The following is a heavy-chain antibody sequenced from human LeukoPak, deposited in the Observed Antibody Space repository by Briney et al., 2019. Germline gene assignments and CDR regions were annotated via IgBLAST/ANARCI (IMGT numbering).Heavy chain of an antibody. CDR3: ARDRAENGGTYWYFDL. J-gene: IGHJ2*01. Sequence: GRSLRLSCAASGFTLSSYSMNWVRQAPGKGLEWVSYIRSSPSTTYYADSVKGRFTISRDSARNSLYLQMDSLRAEDTAVYYCARDRAENGGTYWYFDLWGRGTLVTVSS. CDR2: IRSSPSTT. D-gene: IGHD4-23*01. CDR1: GFTLSSYS. V-gene: IGHV3-48*01.